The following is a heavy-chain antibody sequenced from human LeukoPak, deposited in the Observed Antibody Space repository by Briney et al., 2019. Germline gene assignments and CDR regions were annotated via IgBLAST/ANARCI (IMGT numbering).Heavy chain of an antibody. J-gene: IGHJ4*02. CDR2: ISANNGNT. D-gene: IGHD5-12*01. CDR1: GYTFTIYG. Sequence: GASVTVSFKSSGYTFTIYGIIWVRQAPGQGLEWMGWISANNGNTNYAQKLQGRVTMTTDTSTSTAYMELRSLRSDDTAVYYCARGDSGYDFAPFDYWGQGTLVTVSS. V-gene: IGHV1-18*01. CDR3: ARGDSGYDFAPFDY.